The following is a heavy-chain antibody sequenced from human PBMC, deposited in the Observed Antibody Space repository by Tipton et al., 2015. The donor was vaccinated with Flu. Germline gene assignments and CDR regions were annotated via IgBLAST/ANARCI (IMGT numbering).Heavy chain of an antibody. CDR1: GGSISSYY. CDR2: IYTSGST. CDR3: ARAVVDFWSGLYYYYYMDV. D-gene: IGHD3-3*01. V-gene: IGHV4-4*07. J-gene: IGHJ6*03. Sequence: TLSLTCTVSGGSISSYYWSWIRQPAGKGLEWIGRIYTSGSTNYNPPLKSRVTMSVDTSKNQFSLKLSSVTAADTAVYYCARAVVDFWSGLYYYYYMDVWGKGTTVTVSS.